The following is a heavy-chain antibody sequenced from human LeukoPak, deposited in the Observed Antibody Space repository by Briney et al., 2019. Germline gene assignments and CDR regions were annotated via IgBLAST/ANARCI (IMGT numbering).Heavy chain of an antibody. J-gene: IGHJ5*02. Sequence: GGSLRLSCAASGFTFSSYVMSWVRQAPGKGLEWVSSISNSGGRTYYADSVKGRFTISRDNSKNTLYLQMNSLRAEDTAVYYCAKDSLQYYYDTSGYYGNWFDPWGQGTLVTVSS. CDR3: AKDSLQYYYDTSGYYGNWFDP. CDR1: GFTFSSYV. V-gene: IGHV3-23*01. CDR2: ISNSGGRT. D-gene: IGHD3-22*01.